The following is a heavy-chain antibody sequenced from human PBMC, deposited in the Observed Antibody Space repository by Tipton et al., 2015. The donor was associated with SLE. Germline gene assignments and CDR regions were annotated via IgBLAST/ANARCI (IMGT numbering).Heavy chain of an antibody. CDR2: ISSSGSTI. CDR3: ARDGEITFGGLSGH. CDR1: GFTVSSNY. V-gene: IGHV3-11*01. Sequence: SLRLSCAASGFTVSSNYMSWVRQAPGKGLEWVSYISSSGSTIYYADSVKGRFTISRDNAKNSLYLQMNSLRAEDTAVYYCARDGEITFGGLSGHWGQQPLVSFPP. D-gene: IGHD3-16*01. J-gene: IGHJ4*02.